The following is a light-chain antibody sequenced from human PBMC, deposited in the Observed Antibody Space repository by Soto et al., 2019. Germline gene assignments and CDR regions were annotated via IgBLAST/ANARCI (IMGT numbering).Light chain of an antibody. J-gene: IGKJ3*01. CDR3: QQYDESTLT. V-gene: IGKV3-20*01. CDR1: QSLSINS. CDR2: GAS. Sequence: EIVLTQSPGTLSLSPGERATLSCRASQSLSINSLAWYQQKPGQSPRLLVYGASTRDTGIPHRFRGSGSGTDFALTISSLQPEDFAMYYCQQYDESTLTFGPGTKVDIK.